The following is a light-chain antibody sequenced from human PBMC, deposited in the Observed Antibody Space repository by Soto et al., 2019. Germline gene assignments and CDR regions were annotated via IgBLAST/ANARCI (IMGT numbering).Light chain of an antibody. Sequence: SYELTQPPSVSVAPGKTARITWGGNNIGSKSVHWYQQKPGQAPVLVIYYDSDRPSGIPERFSGSNSGNTATLTISRVEAGDEADYYCQVWDSSSDHVVFGGGTNLTVL. CDR3: QVWDSSSDHVV. CDR1: NIGSKS. V-gene: IGLV3-21*04. CDR2: YDS. J-gene: IGLJ2*01.